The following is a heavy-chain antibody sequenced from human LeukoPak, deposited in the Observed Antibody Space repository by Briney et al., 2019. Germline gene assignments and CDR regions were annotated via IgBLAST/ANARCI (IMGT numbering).Heavy chain of an antibody. CDR3: AKDFSLGLTGTFIDY. D-gene: IGHD1-7*01. CDR1: GFTFDDYA. V-gene: IGHV3-43*02. CDR2: ISGDGGST. J-gene: IGHJ4*02. Sequence: QPGGSLRLSCAASGFTFDDYAMHWVRQAPGKGLEWVSLISGDGGSTYYADSVKGRFTISRDNSKNSLCLQMNSLRTEDTALYYCAKDFSLGLTGTFIDYWGQGTLVTVSS.